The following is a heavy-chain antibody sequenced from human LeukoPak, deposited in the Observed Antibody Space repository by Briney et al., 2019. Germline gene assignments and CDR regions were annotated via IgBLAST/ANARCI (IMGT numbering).Heavy chain of an antibody. J-gene: IGHJ4*02. Sequence: KPSQTLSLTCTVSGGSISSGDYYWSWIRQPPGKGLEWIGYIYYSGSTYYNPSLKSRVTISVDTSKNQFSLKLSSVTAADTAVYYCARDISIPTENIVVVPAASLDWGQGTLVTVSS. CDR2: IYYSGST. V-gene: IGHV4-30-4*08. CDR1: GGSISSGDYY. D-gene: IGHD2-2*01. CDR3: ARDISIPTENIVVVPAASLD.